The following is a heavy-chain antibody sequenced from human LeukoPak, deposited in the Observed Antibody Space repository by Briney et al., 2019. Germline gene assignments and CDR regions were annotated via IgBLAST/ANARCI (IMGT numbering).Heavy chain of an antibody. CDR3: AKPPLWFGEFEMYNWFDP. Sequence: PGGSLRLSCAASGFTFSSYAMSWVRQAPGKGLEWVSAISGSGGSTYYADSVKGRFTISRDNSKNTLYLQMNSLRAEDSAVYCCAKPPLWFGEFEMYNWFDPGAQGTLDSVS. J-gene: IGHJ5*02. CDR2: ISGSGGST. CDR1: GFTFSSYA. D-gene: IGHD3-10*01. V-gene: IGHV3-23*01.